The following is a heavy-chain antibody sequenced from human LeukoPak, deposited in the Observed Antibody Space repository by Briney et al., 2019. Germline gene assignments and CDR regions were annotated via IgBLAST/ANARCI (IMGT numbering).Heavy chain of an antibody. CDR3: AKDLVATIGYFDY. V-gene: IGHV3-23*03. CDR1: GFTFSTYG. J-gene: IGHJ4*02. CDR2: IYSDGST. Sequence: GGSLRLSCAASGFTFSTYGMSWVRQAPGKGLEWVSVIYSDGSTYYADSVKGRFTISRDNSKNTLYLQMNSLRAEDTAVYYCAKDLVATIGYFDYWGQGTLVTVSS. D-gene: IGHD5-12*01.